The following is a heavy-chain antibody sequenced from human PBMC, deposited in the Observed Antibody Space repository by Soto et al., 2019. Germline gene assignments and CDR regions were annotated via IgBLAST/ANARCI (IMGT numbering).Heavy chain of an antibody. V-gene: IGHV3-7*01. Sequence: GSLRLSCAASGFTFSSYWMSWVRQAPGKGLEWVANIKQDGSEKYYVDSVKGRFTISRDNAKNSLYLQMNSLRAEDTAVYYCARDHPHSSSPFDYWGQGTLVTVAS. CDR3: ARDHPHSSSPFDY. D-gene: IGHD6-6*01. CDR1: GFTFSSYW. J-gene: IGHJ4*02. CDR2: IKQDGSEK.